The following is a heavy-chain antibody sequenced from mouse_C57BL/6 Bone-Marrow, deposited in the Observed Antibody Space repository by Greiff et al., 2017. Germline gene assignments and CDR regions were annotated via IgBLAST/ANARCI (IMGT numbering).Heavy chain of an antibody. Sequence: PGASVKMSCKASGYTFTSYTMHWVKQRPGQGLEWIGYINPSSGYTKYNQKFKDKATLTADKSSSTAYMQLSSLTSEDSAVYYCAQRGYFDYWGQGTTLTVSS. CDR2: INPSSGYT. V-gene: IGHV1-4*01. CDR1: GYTFTSYT. J-gene: IGHJ2*01. CDR3: AQRGYFDY.